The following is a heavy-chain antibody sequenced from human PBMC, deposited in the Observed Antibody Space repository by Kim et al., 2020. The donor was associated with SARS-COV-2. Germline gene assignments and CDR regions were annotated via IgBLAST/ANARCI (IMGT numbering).Heavy chain of an antibody. CDR1: GFTFSDYY. J-gene: IGHJ4*02. D-gene: IGHD3-9*01. Sequence: GGSLRLSCAASGFTFSDYYMSWIRQAPGKGLEWVSYISSSSSYTNYADSVKGRFTISRDNAKNSLYLQMNSLRAEDTAVYYCARNAATEDFDWYLFDYWGQGTLVTVSS. V-gene: IGHV3-11*03. CDR3: ARNAATEDFDWYLFDY. CDR2: ISSSSSYT.